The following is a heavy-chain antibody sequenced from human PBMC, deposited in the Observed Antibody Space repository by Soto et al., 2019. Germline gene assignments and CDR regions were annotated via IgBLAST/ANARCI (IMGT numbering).Heavy chain of an antibody. CDR1: GGSISSGDYY. D-gene: IGHD3-16*01. V-gene: IGHV4-30-4*01. CDR3: ARGGRRYGWDYYYDMDV. Sequence: QVQLQESGPGLVKPSQTLSLTCTVSGGSISSGDYYWSWIRQPPGKGLEWIGYIYYSGSTYYNPSLKGRVTISVDTSKNQFSLKLSSVTAADKAVYYCARGGRRYGWDYYYDMDVWGQGTTVTVSS. J-gene: IGHJ6*02. CDR2: IYYSGST.